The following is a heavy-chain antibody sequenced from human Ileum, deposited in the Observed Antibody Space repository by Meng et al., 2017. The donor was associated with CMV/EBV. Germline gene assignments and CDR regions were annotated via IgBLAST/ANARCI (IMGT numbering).Heavy chain of an antibody. CDR1: GFSFNDYW. D-gene: IGHD3-10*01. V-gene: IGHV3-7*01. J-gene: IGHJ3*02. CDR2: IKQDGSEK. Sequence: GGSLRLSCAASGFSFNDYWMSWVRQAPGKGLEWVANIKQDGSEKNYVDSVRGRFTISRDNSKNTLYLQMNSLRAEDTAVYYCAKDLDYYGSGSYAFDIWGQGTMVTVSS. CDR3: AKDLDYYGSGSYAFDI.